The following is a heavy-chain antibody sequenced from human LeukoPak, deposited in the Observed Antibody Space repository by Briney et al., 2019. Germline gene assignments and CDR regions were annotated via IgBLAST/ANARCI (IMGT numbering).Heavy chain of an antibody. Sequence: VASVKVSCKVSGYTLTEISMHWVRQAPGKGLEWMGGFDPEDGERIYAQKFQGRVTMTEETSTDTAYMELSSLRSEDTAVYYCATGGGGNFDYWGQGTLVAVSS. J-gene: IGHJ4*02. CDR2: FDPEDGER. V-gene: IGHV1-24*01. CDR3: ATGGGGNFDY. D-gene: IGHD2-15*01. CDR1: GYTLTEIS.